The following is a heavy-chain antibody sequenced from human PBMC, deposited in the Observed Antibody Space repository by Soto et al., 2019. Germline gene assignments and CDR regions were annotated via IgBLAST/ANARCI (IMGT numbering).Heavy chain of an antibody. CDR2: IYYSGST. CDR1: GGSISSGGYY. Sequence: SETLSLTCTVSGGSISSGGYYWSWIRQHPGKGLEWIGYIYYSGSTYYNPSLKSRVTISVDTSKNQFSLKLSSVTAADTAVYYCAGSASIAAPVDYWGQGTLVTVSS. CDR3: AGSASIAAPVDY. D-gene: IGHD6-6*01. J-gene: IGHJ4*02. V-gene: IGHV4-30-4*08.